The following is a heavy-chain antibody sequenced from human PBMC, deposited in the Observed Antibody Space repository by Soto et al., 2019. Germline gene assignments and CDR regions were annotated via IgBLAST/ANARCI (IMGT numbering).Heavy chain of an antibody. Sequence: GGSLRLSCAASGFTFSSYGMHWVRQAPGKGLEWVAVISYDGSNKYYADSVKGRFTISRDNSKNTLYLQMNSLRAEDTAVYYCAKDRAMVTIDYWGQGTLVTVS. CDR2: ISYDGSNK. J-gene: IGHJ4*02. V-gene: IGHV3-30*18. CDR1: GFTFSSYG. D-gene: IGHD5-18*01. CDR3: AKDRAMVTIDY.